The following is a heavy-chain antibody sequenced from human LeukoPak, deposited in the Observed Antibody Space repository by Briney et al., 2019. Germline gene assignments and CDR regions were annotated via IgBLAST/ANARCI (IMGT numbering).Heavy chain of an antibody. Sequence: GGSLRLSCAASGFTFSAYAMHWVRQAPGKGLEWVAIISYDGNDYNYADSVKGRFTISRDNSKNTLYLQMNTLRPEDTAIYYCAHPRGPLWSGYKYERYYFNAMDVWGQGTTVTVSS. D-gene: IGHD3-3*01. CDR3: AHPRGPLWSGYKYERYYFNAMDV. CDR2: ISYDGNDY. CDR1: GFTFSAYA. J-gene: IGHJ6*02. V-gene: IGHV3-30*04.